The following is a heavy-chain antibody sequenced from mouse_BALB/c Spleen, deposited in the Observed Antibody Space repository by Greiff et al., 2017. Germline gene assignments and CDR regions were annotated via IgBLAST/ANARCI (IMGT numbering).Heavy chain of an antibody. J-gene: IGHJ1*01. CDR2: IWGGGST. V-gene: IGHV2-6-4*01. D-gene: IGHD1-1*01. CDR1: GFSLSRYS. Sequence: QVQLKESGPGLVAPSQSLSITCTVSGFSLSRYSVHWVRQPPGKGLEWLGMIWGGGSTDYNSALKSRLSISKDNSKSQVFLKMNSLQTDDTAMYYCARNHYYGSSYWYFDVWGAGTTVTVSS. CDR3: ARNHYYGSSYWYFDV.